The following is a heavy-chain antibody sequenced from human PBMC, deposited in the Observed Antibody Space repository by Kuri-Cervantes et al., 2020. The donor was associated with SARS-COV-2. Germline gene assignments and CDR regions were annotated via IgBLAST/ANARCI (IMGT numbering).Heavy chain of an antibody. CDR1: GFTFSDYY. Sequence: GGSLRLSCAASGFTFSDYYMSWIRQAPGKGLEWVSYISSSGSTIYYADSVKGRFTISRDNAKNSLYLQINSLRAEDTAVYYCARNDFWSGYYFDYWGQGTLVTVSS. J-gene: IGHJ4*02. D-gene: IGHD3-3*01. CDR3: ARNDFWSGYYFDY. V-gene: IGHV3-11*04. CDR2: ISSSGSTI.